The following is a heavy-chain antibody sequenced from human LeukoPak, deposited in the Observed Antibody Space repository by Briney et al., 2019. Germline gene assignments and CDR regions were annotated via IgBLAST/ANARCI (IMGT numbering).Heavy chain of an antibody. CDR2: IWYDGSNK. V-gene: IGHV3-33*01. D-gene: IGHD3-22*01. J-gene: IGHJ4*02. CDR1: GFTFSSYG. Sequence: GRSLRLSCAASGFTFSSYGMHWVRQAPGKGLEWVAVIWYDGSNKYYADSVKGRFTISRDNSKNTLYLQMNSLRAEDTAVYYCARDGKGYDSSGYYPFDYWGQGILVTVSS. CDR3: ARDGKGYDSSGYYPFDY.